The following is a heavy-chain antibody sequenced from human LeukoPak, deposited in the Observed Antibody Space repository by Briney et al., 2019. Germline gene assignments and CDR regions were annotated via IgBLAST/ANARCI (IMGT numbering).Heavy chain of an antibody. D-gene: IGHD6-13*01. Sequence: ASVTVSSTASGYTFTSYDINWVGQATGQGIEWMGWRNPNSGNTGYAQKFQGRVTITRNTSISTAYMELNSLRSEDTAVFYCARVTSSSWLFNWFDPWGQGTLVTVSS. CDR2: RNPNSGNT. J-gene: IGHJ5*02. CDR1: GYTFTSYD. CDR3: ARVTSSSWLFNWFDP. V-gene: IGHV1-8*03.